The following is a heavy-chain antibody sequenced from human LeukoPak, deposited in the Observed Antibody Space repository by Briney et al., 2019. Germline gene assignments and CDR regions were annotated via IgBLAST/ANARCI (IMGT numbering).Heavy chain of an antibody. J-gene: IGHJ4*02. CDR3: AKDLHGDYTYFDY. CDR1: GLTFSSYA. CDR2: ISGSGGST. D-gene: IGHD4-17*01. V-gene: IGHV3-23*01. Sequence: GGSLRLSCAASGLTFSSYAMSWVRQAPGKGLEWVSAISGSGGSTYYADSVKGRFTISRDNSKNTLYLQMNSLRAEDTAVYYCAKDLHGDYTYFDYWGQGTLVTVSS.